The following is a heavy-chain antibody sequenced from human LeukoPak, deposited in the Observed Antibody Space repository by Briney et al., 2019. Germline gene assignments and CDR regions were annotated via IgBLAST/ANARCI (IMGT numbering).Heavy chain of an antibody. D-gene: IGHD5-18*01. CDR1: GGSISCGDYY. CDR3: ARWLGSFRGHSYGYYVDY. V-gene: IGHV4-30-4*01. J-gene: IGHJ4*02. CDR2: IYYSGST. Sequence: SQTLSLTCTVSGGSISCGDYYWSWIRQPPGKGLEWIGYIYYSGSTYYNPSLKSRVTISVDTSKNQFSLKLSSVTAADTAVYYCARWLGSFRGHSYGYYVDYWGQGTLVTVSP.